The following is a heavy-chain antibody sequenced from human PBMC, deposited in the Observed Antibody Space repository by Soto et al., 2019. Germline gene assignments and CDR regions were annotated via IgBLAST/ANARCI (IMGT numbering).Heavy chain of an antibody. J-gene: IGHJ5*02. CDR3: AKRKDSSGWSTWFCP. Sequence: EVQLLESGGGLVQPGGSLRLSCAASGFTFSSYAMRWVRQAPGKGLEWVSAISGSGGSKYYADSVKGRFTISRDNSKNTLYRQRNSQRAEDTAEYYCAKRKDSSGWSTWFCPRGQGSLVTVSS. CDR1: GFTFSSYA. D-gene: IGHD6-19*01. CDR2: ISGSGGSK. V-gene: IGHV3-23*01.